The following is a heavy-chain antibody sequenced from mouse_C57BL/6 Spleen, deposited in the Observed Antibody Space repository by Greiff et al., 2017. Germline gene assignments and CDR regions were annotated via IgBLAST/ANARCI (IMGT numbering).Heavy chain of an antibody. Sequence: EVHLVESGGGLVKPGGSLKLSCAASGFTFSDYGMHWVRQAPEKGLEWVAYISSGSSTIYYADTVKGRSTISRDNAKNTLFLQMTSLRSEDTAMYYCARGPYGSSYGAMDYWGQGTSVTVSS. D-gene: IGHD1-1*01. CDR3: ARGPYGSSYGAMDY. CDR1: GFTFSDYG. CDR2: ISSGSSTI. V-gene: IGHV5-17*01. J-gene: IGHJ4*01.